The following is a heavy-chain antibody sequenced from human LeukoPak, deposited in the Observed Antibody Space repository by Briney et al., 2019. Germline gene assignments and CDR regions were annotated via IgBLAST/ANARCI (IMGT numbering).Heavy chain of an antibody. Sequence: ASVKVSCKASGYTFTSYDINWVRQATGQGLEWMGWMNPNSGNTGYAQKFQGRVTMTRNTSISTAYMELSSLRSEDTVVYYCARKGRNSSGWSPFDYWGQGTLVTVSS. CDR3: ARKGRNSSGWSPFDY. CDR1: GYTFTSYD. D-gene: IGHD6-19*01. CDR2: MNPNSGNT. V-gene: IGHV1-8*01. J-gene: IGHJ4*02.